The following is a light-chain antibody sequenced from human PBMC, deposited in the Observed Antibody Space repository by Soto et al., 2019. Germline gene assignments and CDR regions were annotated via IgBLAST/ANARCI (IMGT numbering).Light chain of an antibody. V-gene: IGKV3-20*01. CDR1: QSVSSNN. Sequence: EIVLTQSPGTLSLSPGERATLSCRASQSVSSNNLAWHQQRPGQAPRVVIYGASTRATGIPERFSGSGSGTDFTLTISRLEPEDFAVYYCQQYGRSPFTFGPGTRLEIK. CDR2: GAS. J-gene: IGKJ5*01. CDR3: QQYGRSPFT.